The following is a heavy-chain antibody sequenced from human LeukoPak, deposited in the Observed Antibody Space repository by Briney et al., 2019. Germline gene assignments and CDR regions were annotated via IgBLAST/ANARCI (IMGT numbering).Heavy chain of an antibody. CDR1: GFTFSSYT. CDR3: AKDIWFGEFNYGMDV. J-gene: IGHJ6*02. CDR2: ISGSGGST. V-gene: IGHV3-23*01. D-gene: IGHD3-10*01. Sequence: GGSLRLSCAASGFTFSSYTMSWVRQAPGKGLGWVSAISGSGGSTYYADSVKGRFTISRDNSKNTLYLQMNSLRAEDTAVYYCAKDIWFGEFNYGMDVWGQGTTVTVSS.